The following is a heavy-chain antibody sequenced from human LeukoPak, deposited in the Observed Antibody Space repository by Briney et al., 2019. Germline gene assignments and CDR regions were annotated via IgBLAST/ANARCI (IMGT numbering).Heavy chain of an antibody. D-gene: IGHD4-17*01. J-gene: IGHJ4*02. V-gene: IGHV3-9*01. CDR2: ISWNSGSI. Sequence: PGGSLRLSCATSGFTFDDYAMHWVRQAPGKGLEWVSGISWNSGSIGYADSAKGRFTISRDNAKNSLYLQMNSLRAEDTAVYYCARAPSGTVTTFFDYWGQGTLVTVSS. CDR1: GFTFDDYA. CDR3: ARAPSGTVTTFFDY.